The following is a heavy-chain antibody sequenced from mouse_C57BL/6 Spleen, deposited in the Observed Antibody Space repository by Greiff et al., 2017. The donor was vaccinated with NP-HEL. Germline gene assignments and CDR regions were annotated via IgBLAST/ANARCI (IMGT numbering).Heavy chain of an antibody. CDR2: FYPGSGSI. D-gene: IGHD2-10*01. Sequence: VKVVESGAELVKPGASVKLSCKASGYTFTEYTIHWVKQRSGQGLEWIGWFYPGSGSIKYNEKFKDKATLTADKSSSTVYMELSRLTSEDSAVYFCARHEASYGYLDYWGQGTTLTVSS. CDR3: ARHEASYGYLDY. V-gene: IGHV1-62-2*01. CDR1: GYTFTEYT. J-gene: IGHJ2*01.